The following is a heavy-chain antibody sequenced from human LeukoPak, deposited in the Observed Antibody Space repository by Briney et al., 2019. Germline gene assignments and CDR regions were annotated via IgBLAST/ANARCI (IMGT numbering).Heavy chain of an antibody. J-gene: IGHJ4*02. Sequence: GGSLRLSRAASGFTVSSNYMSWVRQAPGKGLEWVSVIYSGGSTYYADSVKGRFTISRDNSKNTLYLQMNSLRAEDTAVYYCASPDCSGGSCYVARYWGQGTLVTVSS. CDR1: GFTVSSNY. D-gene: IGHD2-15*01. CDR3: ASPDCSGGSCYVARY. CDR2: IYSGGST. V-gene: IGHV3-66*01.